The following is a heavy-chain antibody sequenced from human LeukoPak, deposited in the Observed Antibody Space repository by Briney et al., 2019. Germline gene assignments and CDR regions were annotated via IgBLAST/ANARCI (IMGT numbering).Heavy chain of an antibody. V-gene: IGHV3-9*01. CDR3: AKEGRLAARPLDY. D-gene: IGHD6-6*01. Sequence: PGGSLRLSCAASGFTFDDYAMHWVRQAPGKGLEWVSGISWNSGSIGYADSVKGRFTISRDNAKNSLYLRMNSLRAEDTALYYCAKEGRLAARPLDYWGQGTLVTVSS. CDR1: GFTFDDYA. J-gene: IGHJ4*02. CDR2: ISWNSGSI.